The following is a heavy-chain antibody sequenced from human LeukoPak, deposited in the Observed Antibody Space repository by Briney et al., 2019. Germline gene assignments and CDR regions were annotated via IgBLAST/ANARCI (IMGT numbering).Heavy chain of an antibody. CDR3: AKDYIYGSGSSLFFDY. V-gene: IGHV3-30*18. Sequence: GGSLRLSCAASGFTFSSYGMHWVRQAPGKGLEWVAVISYDGSNKYYADSVKGRFTISRDNSKNTLSLQMNSLRAEDTAVYYCAKDYIYGSGSSLFFDYWGQGTLVTVSS. CDR2: ISYDGSNK. D-gene: IGHD3-10*01. J-gene: IGHJ4*02. CDR1: GFTFSSYG.